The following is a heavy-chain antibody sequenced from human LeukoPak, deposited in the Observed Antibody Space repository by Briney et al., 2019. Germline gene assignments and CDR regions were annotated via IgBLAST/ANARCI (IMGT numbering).Heavy chain of an antibody. D-gene: IGHD3-3*01. Sequence: ASVKVSCKASGYTFTSYDINWVRQATGQGLEWMGWMNPNSGNTGYAQKFQGRVTITRNTSISTAYMELSSLRSEDTAVYYCARRREDFWSGYLKGLDFDYWGQGTLVTVSS. CDR1: GYTFTSYD. CDR2: MNPNSGNT. CDR3: ARRREDFWSGYLKGLDFDY. J-gene: IGHJ4*02. V-gene: IGHV1-8*01.